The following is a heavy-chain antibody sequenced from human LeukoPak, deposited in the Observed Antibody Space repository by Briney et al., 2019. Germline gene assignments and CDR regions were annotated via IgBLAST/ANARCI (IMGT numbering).Heavy chain of an antibody. CDR1: GYTFTSYD. D-gene: IGHD3-10*01. Sequence: ASVKVSCKASGYTFTSYDINWVRQATGQGLEWMGWMNPNSGNTGYAQKFQGRVTITRNTSISTAYMELSSLRSEDTAVYYCARGLRFGELFYYYYYMDVWGKGTTVTISS. V-gene: IGHV1-8*03. CDR3: ARGLRFGELFYYYYYMDV. CDR2: MNPNSGNT. J-gene: IGHJ6*03.